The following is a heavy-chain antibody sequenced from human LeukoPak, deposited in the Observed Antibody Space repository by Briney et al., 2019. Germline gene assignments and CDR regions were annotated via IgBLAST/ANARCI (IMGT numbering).Heavy chain of an antibody. D-gene: IGHD1-26*01. V-gene: IGHV1-18*01. CDR2: ISAYNGNT. Sequence: GASVKVSCKASGYTSTSYGISWVRQAPGQGLEWMGWISAYNGNTNYAQKLQGRVTMTTDTSTSTHYMELRSLRSDDTAVYYCTRSRPPIRSGSYPSYYYYYYMDVWGKGTTVTVSS. CDR1: GYTSTSYG. CDR3: TRSRPPIRSGSYPSYYYYYYMDV. J-gene: IGHJ6*03.